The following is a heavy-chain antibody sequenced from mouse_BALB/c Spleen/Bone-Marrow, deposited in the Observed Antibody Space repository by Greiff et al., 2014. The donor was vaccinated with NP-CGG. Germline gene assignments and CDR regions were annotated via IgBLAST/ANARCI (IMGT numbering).Heavy chain of an antibody. CDR1: GFNIKDTY. CDR2: IDPANGNT. J-gene: IGHJ2*01. Sequence: EVQVVESGAELVKPGASVKLSCTASGFNIKDTYMHWVKQRPEQGLEWIGRIDPANGNTKYDPKFQGKATISADTSSNTAYLQLSSLTSEDTAVYYCARFGVDYWGQGTTLTVSS. D-gene: IGHD3-1*01. V-gene: IGHV14-3*02. CDR3: ARFGVDY.